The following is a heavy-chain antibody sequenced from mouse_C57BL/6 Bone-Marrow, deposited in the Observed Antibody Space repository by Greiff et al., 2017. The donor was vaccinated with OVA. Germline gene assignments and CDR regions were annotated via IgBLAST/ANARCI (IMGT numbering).Heavy chain of an antibody. Sequence: DVKLVESGGGLVQPGGSMKLSCVASGFTFSNYWMNWVRQSPEQGLEWVAQIRLKSDNYATHYAESVKGRFTISRDDSKSSVYLQMNILRAEDTVIYYCTEALWSLYWYFDVWGTGTTVTVSS. CDR1: GFTFSNYW. CDR3: TEALWSLYWYFDV. CDR2: IRLKSDNYAT. J-gene: IGHJ1*03. D-gene: IGHD1-1*02. V-gene: IGHV6-3*01.